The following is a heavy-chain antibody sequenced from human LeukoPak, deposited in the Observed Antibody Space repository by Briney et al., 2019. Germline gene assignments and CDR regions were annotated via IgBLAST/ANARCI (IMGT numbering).Heavy chain of an antibody. CDR2: TIPILGIA. D-gene: IGHD5-18*01. CDR1: GGTFSSYA. J-gene: IGHJ6*02. Sequence: SVNVSCKASGGTFSSYAISWVRQAPGQGLEWMGRTIPILGIANYAQKSQGRVTITADKSTTTAYMELSSLRSEETAVSYCARFRYSYAHPSYYYYGMDVWGQGTTVTVSS. V-gene: IGHV1-69*04. CDR3: ARFRYSYAHPSYYYYGMDV.